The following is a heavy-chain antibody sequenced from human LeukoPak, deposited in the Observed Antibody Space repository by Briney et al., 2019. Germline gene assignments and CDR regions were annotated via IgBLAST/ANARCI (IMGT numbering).Heavy chain of an antibody. D-gene: IGHD1/OR15-1a*01. CDR2: IKEDGSEK. CDR3: ARGRNNFRY. CDR1: AFTFINYW. Sequence: GGSLRLSCAASAFTFINYWMSWVRQAPGKGLEWVASIKEDGSEKYCVDSVKGRFTISRDNAKNSLYLQMNSLRAEDTAVYYCARGRNNFRYWGQGTLVIVSS. J-gene: IGHJ4*02. V-gene: IGHV3-7*01.